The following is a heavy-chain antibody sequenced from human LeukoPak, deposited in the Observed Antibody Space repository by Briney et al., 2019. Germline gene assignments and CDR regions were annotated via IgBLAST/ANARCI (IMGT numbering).Heavy chain of an antibody. J-gene: IGHJ4*02. D-gene: IGHD3-3*01. CDR2: INPNSGGT. CDR1: GYTFTGYY. CDR3: ASCPSSYYDFWSGYFDY. Sequence: ASVKVSCKASGYTFTGYYMHWVRQAPGQGLEWMGWINPNSGGTNYAQKFQGRVTMTRDTSISTAYMELSRLRSDDTAVYYCASCPSSYYDFWSGYFDYWGQGTLVTVSS. V-gene: IGHV1-2*02.